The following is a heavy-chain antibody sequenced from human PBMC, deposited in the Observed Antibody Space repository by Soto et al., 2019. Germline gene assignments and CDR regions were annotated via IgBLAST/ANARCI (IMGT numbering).Heavy chain of an antibody. V-gene: IGHV3-33*01. D-gene: IGHD3-3*01. CDR2: IWYDGSNK. Sequence: GGALRLSCAASGFTFSSYGMHWVRQAPGKGLEWVAVIWYDGSNKYYADSVKGRFTISRDNSKNTLYLQMNSLRAEDTAVYYCARDVRFLEWLSARGMDVWGQGTTVTVSS. CDR3: ARDVRFLEWLSARGMDV. J-gene: IGHJ6*02. CDR1: GFTFSSYG.